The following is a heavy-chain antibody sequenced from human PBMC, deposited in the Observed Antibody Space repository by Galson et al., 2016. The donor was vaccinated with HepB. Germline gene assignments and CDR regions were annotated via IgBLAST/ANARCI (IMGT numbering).Heavy chain of an antibody. J-gene: IGHJ3*02. CDR2: IDPSDSYT. V-gene: IGHV5-10-1*01. CDR3: ARHSAGYYDILAGFYRGVFDI. D-gene: IGHD3-9*01. CDR1: GYNFTTYW. Sequence: QSGAEVKKPGESLRISCKGSGYNFTTYWISWVRQMPGKGLEWMGRIDPSDSYTNYSPSFQGHVTISADSPEKSINIAYLQWSSLKASDTAMYYCARHSAGYYDILAGFYRGVFDIWGQGTMVTVSS.